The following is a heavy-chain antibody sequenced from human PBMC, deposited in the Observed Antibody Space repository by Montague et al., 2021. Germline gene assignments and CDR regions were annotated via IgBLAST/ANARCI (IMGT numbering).Heavy chain of an antibody. CDR3: AKDRGDSSGWPIFDY. D-gene: IGHD6-19*01. Sequence: SLRLSCAASGFTFSRFAMSWVRQAPGKGLEWVSIIHRRGSPTYYGDSVKGRFTISRDDSKNMLYLQLNSLRAEDTAVYYCAKDRGDSSGWPIFDYWGQGNLVTVSS. CDR2: IHRRGSPT. J-gene: IGHJ4*02. V-gene: IGHV3-23*03. CDR1: GFTFSRFA.